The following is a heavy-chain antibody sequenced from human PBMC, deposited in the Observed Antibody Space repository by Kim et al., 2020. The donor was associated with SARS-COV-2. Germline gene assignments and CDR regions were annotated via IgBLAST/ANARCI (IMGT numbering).Heavy chain of an antibody. V-gene: IGHV4-39*01. Sequence: SETLSLTCTVSGGSISSSSYYWGWIRQPPGKGLEWIGSIYYSGSTYYNPSLKSRVTISVDTSKNQFSLKLSSVTAADTAVYYCARHLGYQLLNYYYYGMDVWGQGTTVTVS. CDR1: GGSISSSSYY. CDR3: ARHLGYQLLNYYYYGMDV. D-gene: IGHD2-2*01. CDR2: IYYSGST. J-gene: IGHJ6*02.